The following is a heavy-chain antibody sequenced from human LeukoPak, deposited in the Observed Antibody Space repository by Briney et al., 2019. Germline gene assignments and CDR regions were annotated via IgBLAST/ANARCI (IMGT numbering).Heavy chain of an antibody. CDR3: ANLDAYDDLRGVGFDY. J-gene: IGHJ4*02. D-gene: IGHD4-17*01. V-gene: IGHV3-23*01. CDR2: ISGSGGST. Sequence: GGSLRLSCAASGFTFSSYAMSWVRQAPGKGLEWVSAISGSGGSTYYADSVKGRFTISRDNSKNTLYLQMNSLRAEDTAVYYCANLDAYDDLRGVGFDYWGQGTLVTVSS. CDR1: GFTFSSYA.